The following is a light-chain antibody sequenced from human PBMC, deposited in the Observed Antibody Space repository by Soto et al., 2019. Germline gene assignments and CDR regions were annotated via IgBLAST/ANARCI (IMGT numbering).Light chain of an antibody. CDR3: CSYAGSSTLWV. CDR2: EVS. J-gene: IGLJ1*01. CDR1: SSDVGSYNL. Sequence: QSVLTQPASVSGSPGQSITISCTGTSSDVGSYNLVSWYQQHPGKAPKLMIYEVSKRPSGVSNRFSGSKSGNTASLTTSGLQAEDEADYYCCSYAGSSTLWVFGTGTKLTVL. V-gene: IGLV2-23*02.